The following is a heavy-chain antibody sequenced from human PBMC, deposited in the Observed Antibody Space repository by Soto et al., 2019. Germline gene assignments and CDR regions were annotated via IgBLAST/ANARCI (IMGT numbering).Heavy chain of an antibody. CDR1: GFTFSSYA. Sequence: GGSLRPSCAASGFTFSSYAMSWVRQAPGKGLEWVSAICGSGGSTYYADSVKGQFNISRDNSKNTLYLQMNSLRAEDTAVYYCAKDRWELPDYFDYWGQGTLVTVS. V-gene: IGHV3-23*01. CDR3: AKDRWELPDYFDY. CDR2: ICGSGGST. J-gene: IGHJ4*02. D-gene: IGHD1-26*01.